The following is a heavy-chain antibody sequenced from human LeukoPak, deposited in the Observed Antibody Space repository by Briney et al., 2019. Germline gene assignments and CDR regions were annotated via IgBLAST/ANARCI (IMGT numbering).Heavy chain of an antibody. J-gene: IGHJ2*01. V-gene: IGHV6-1*01. CDR2: TYYRSKWYN. Sequence: SQTLSLTCAISGDSVSSKNAVWNWIRQSPSRGLEWLGRTYYRSKWYNDYAVSVKSRITINPDTSKNQFSLQLTSVTAADTAVYYCARASAHRGIAVAGVYWYFDLWGRGTLVTVSS. CDR3: ARASAHRGIAVAGVYWYFDL. CDR1: GDSVSSKNAV. D-gene: IGHD6-19*01.